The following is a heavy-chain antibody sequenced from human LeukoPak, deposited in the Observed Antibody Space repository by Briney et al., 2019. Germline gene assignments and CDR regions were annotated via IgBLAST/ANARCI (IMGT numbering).Heavy chain of an antibody. Sequence: SETLSLTCTVSGGSISSYYWSWIRQPPVKGLEWIGYIYYSGSTNYNPSLKSRVTISVDTSRNQFSLKLNSVTATDTAVYYCARHYGPWGQGTLVTVSS. D-gene: IGHD3-10*01. J-gene: IGHJ4*02. CDR2: IYYSGST. CDR3: ARHYGP. CDR1: GGSISSYY. V-gene: IGHV4-59*08.